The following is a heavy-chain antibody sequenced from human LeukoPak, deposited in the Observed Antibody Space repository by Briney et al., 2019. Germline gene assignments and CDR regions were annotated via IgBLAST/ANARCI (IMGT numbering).Heavy chain of an antibody. CDR3: ARDLTPHYYDSSGYYSDY. CDR2: INPSGGST. V-gene: IGHV1-46*01. CDR1: GYTFTSYA. D-gene: IGHD3-22*01. J-gene: IGHJ4*02. Sequence: ASVKVSCKASGYTFTSYAMNWVRQAPGQGLEWMVIINPSGGSTSYAQKFQGRVTMTRDTSTRTVYMELSSLRSEDTAVYYCARDLTPHYYDSSGYYSDYWGQGTLVTVSS.